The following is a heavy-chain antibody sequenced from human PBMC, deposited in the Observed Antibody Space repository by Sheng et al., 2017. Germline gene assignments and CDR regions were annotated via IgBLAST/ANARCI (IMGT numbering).Heavy chain of an antibody. Sequence: QVQLQESGPGLVKPSQTLSLTCIVSGGSISSGSYYWSWIRQPAWEGLEWIGRIYTSGITHYNPSLKSRVTISVDTSKNQFSLKLNSVTAADTAVYYCARVGPIDWGNYYFYYWGQGTLVTVSS. V-gene: IGHV4-61*02. CDR3: ARVGPIDWGNYYFYY. CDR1: GGSISSGSYY. J-gene: IGHJ4*02. D-gene: IGHD3-9*01. CDR2: IYTSGIT.